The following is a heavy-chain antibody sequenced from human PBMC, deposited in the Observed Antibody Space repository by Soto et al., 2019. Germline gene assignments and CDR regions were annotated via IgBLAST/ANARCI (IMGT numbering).Heavy chain of an antibody. CDR2: INHSGST. J-gene: IGHJ4*02. CDR1: GGAFIGHY. CDR3: ARALPWFGLDY. V-gene: IGHV4-34*01. Sequence: SDTLFLTCAVYGGAFIGHYLSGIRQPPGKGLAWIEEINHSGSTNYNPSVKSRVTISVDTSKNQFSLKLSSVTAADTAVYYCARALPWFGLDYWGQGTLVTVSS. D-gene: IGHD3-10*01.